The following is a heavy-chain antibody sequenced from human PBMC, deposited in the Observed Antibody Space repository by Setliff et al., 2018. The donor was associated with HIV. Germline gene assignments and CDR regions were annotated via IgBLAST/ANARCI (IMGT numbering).Heavy chain of an antibody. CDR1: GGSIRTGNYY. J-gene: IGHJ4*02. V-gene: IGHV4-61*09. CDR3: ARDGGGSGWSLGEFDF. Sequence: SSETLSLTCTVSGGSIRTGNYYWNWIRQPAGKGLEWIGHIHTTGSITYNPSLRSRVTISLDTSKNQVSLSLASVTAADTAVYYCARDGGGSGWSLGEFDFWGQGTLVTVPQ. CDR2: IHTTGSI. D-gene: IGHD6-19*01.